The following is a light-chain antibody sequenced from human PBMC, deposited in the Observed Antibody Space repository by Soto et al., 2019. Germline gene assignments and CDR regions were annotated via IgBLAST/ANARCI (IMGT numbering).Light chain of an antibody. J-gene: IGLJ1*01. CDR1: NIGSET. V-gene: IGLV3-21*02. CDR3: QVWDSSSAHPGV. Sequence: SYELAQPPSVSVAPGQTARITCGGSNIGSETVHWYQQKPGQAPVLVGYDDSDRPSGIPERFSGSNSGNTATLTISRVEAGDEADYYCQVWDSSSAHPGVFGTGTKVTV. CDR2: DDS.